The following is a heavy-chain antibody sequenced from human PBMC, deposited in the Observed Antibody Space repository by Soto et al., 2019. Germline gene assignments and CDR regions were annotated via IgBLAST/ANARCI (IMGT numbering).Heavy chain of an antibody. CDR3: VRDRYRSSCNMVEY. J-gene: IGHJ4*02. D-gene: IGHD6-13*01. Sequence: QVQLVESGGGVVQPGRSLRLSCAASGFTFSSSGMHWVRQAPGKGLEWVAVVWYDGSNKYYADSVKGRFTISRDNSKNTLYLQMNSLRAEDMAMYYCVRDRYRSSCNMVEYWGKGTLVTVSS. CDR1: GFTFSSSG. CDR2: VWYDGSNK. V-gene: IGHV3-33*01.